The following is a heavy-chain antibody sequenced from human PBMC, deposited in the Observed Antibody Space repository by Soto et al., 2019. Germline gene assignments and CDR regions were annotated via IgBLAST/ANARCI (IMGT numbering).Heavy chain of an antibody. V-gene: IGHV3-23*01. D-gene: IGHD4-17*01. CDR2: LSSSGSTT. CDR1: GITFSSYA. J-gene: IGHJ4*02. CDR3: AKDPLRIDYGDYQDREPGGD. Sequence: EVQLLESGGGLVQPGGSLRLSCAASGITFSSYAMSWVRQAPGRGLEWVSGLSSSGSTTYYVDSVKGRFSISRDNSKNTLYLQMSRRRVEDTAVYYCAKDPLRIDYGDYQDREPGGDWGQGTLVTVSS.